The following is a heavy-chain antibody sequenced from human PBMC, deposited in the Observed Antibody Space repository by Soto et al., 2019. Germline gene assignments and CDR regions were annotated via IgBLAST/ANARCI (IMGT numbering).Heavy chain of an antibody. D-gene: IGHD3-10*01. CDR1: GGSISSGGYY. CDR3: ARDSGGSGSYSMTWFDP. CDR2: IYYSGST. J-gene: IGHJ5*02. V-gene: IGHV4-31*03. Sequence: QVQLQESGPGLVKPSQTLSLTCTVSGGSISSGGYYWSWIRQHPGKGREWIGYIYYSGSTYYNPSLKSRVTISVDTSKNQFSLKLSSVTAADTAVYYCARDSGGSGSYSMTWFDPWGQGTLVTVSS.